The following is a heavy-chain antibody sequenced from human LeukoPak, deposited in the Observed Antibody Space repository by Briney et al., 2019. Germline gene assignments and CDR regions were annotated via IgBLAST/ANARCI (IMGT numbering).Heavy chain of an antibody. V-gene: IGHV4-30-2*01. CDR3: AGERGEEYSSGWYKRNYFDN. Sequence: SQTLSLTCTVSGGSISSGGYYWSWIRQPPGKGLEWIGYIYHSGSTYYNPSLKSRVTISVDRSKNQFSLKLSSVTAADTAVYYCAGERGEEYSSGWYKRNYFDNWGQGIRVTVSS. CDR1: GGSISSGGYY. J-gene: IGHJ4*02. D-gene: IGHD6-19*01. CDR2: IYHSGST.